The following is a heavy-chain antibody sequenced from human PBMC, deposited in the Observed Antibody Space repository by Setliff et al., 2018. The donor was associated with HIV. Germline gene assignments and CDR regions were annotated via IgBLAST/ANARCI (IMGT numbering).Heavy chain of an antibody. V-gene: IGHV4-34*01. D-gene: IGHD6-19*01. CDR3: ARRSGWYDY. Sequence: SETLSLTCAAYGGSFSGYYWSWIRQPPGKGLEWIGEINHSGSTNYNPSLKSRVTISVDTSKNQFSLKLSSVTAADTAVYYCARRSGWYDYWGQGTLVTVSS. CDR1: GGSFSGYY. CDR2: INHSGST. J-gene: IGHJ4*02.